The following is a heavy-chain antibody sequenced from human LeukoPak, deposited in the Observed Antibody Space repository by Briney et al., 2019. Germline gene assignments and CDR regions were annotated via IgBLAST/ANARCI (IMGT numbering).Heavy chain of an antibody. CDR3: PRYGTTYYYDSSGHGKSTFDY. V-gene: IGHV4-31*03. CDR2: MYESGST. CDR1: GGSICSGGYN. D-gene: IGHD3-22*01. Sequence: SETLSLTCTVSGGSICSGGYNWSWIRQHPGKGLEWIGYMYESGSTYYNPSLKSRVTISVDTSKNQFSLKLSSVTAADTAVYYCPRYGTTYYYDSSGHGKSTFDYWGQGTLVTVSS. J-gene: IGHJ4*02.